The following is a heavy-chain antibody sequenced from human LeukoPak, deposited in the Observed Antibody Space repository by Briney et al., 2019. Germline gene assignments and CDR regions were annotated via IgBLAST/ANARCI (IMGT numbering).Heavy chain of an antibody. CDR2: IYPGDSDT. CDR1: GYRFTSYW. V-gene: IGHV5-51*01. Sequence: GESLKTSGKGSGYRFTSYWIGWVRQMPGKGLEWMGIIYPGDSDTRYSTSFKGQVTISADKSISTAYLQWSSLKASDTAMYYCARRGVVPAAMAWWFDPWGQGTLVTVSS. D-gene: IGHD2-2*01. J-gene: IGHJ5*02. CDR3: ARRGVVPAAMAWWFDP.